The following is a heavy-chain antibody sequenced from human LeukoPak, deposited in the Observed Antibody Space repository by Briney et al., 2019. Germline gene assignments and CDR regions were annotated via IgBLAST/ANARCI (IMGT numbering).Heavy chain of an antibody. D-gene: IGHD3-10*01. Sequence: GGSLRLSCAASGFTLSRYAMNWVRQGPGKGLEWVSSIASDGDTFYADSVKGRFTISRDISKNTLHLQMNSLRADATAVYFCARESYRHLDLHNWGQGTLVIVSS. CDR1: GFTLSRYA. CDR3: ARESYRHLDLHN. V-gene: IGHV3-23*01. CDR2: IASDGDT. J-gene: IGHJ4*02.